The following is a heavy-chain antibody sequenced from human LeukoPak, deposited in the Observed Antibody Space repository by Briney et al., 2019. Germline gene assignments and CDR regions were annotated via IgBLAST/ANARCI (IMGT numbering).Heavy chain of an antibody. CDR2: IYYSGSS. CDR3: ARDRTPSGYSSGWRI. D-gene: IGHD6-19*01. Sequence: SETLSLTCTVSGGSISSYYWSWLRQPPAKGLEWVGYIYYSGSSNYNPSLKSRVTISVDTSKNQFSLKLISVTAADTAVYYCARDRTPSGYSSGWRIWGQGTMVTVSS. V-gene: IGHV4-59*01. CDR1: GGSISSYY. J-gene: IGHJ3*02.